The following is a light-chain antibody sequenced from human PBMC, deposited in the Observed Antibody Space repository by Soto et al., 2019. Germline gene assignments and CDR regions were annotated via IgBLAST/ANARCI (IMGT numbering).Light chain of an antibody. CDR3: QKFNNYPIA. CDR1: QGISSY. CDR2: VAS. J-gene: IGKJ5*01. Sequence: IQLTQSPSSLSASVGDRVTITCRASQGISSYLAWYQQKPGKAPRVLISVASTLQSGVPSRFRGRGSGTDFTLTISSQQREDFATYYCQKFNNYPIAFGQGTRLEIK. V-gene: IGKV1-9*01.